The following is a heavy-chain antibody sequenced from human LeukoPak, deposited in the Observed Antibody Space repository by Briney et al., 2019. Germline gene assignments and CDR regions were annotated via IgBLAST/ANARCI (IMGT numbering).Heavy chain of an antibody. CDR1: GFTFSSYG. D-gene: IGHD2-21*01. J-gene: IGHJ4*02. Sequence: GGSLRLPCAASGFTFSSYGMHWVRQAPGKGPEWVAFIRYDGSNKYYADSVKGRFTISRDNSKNTLYLQMNSLRAEDTAVYYCAKDRGGDFDYWGQGTLVTVSS. V-gene: IGHV3-30*02. CDR3: AKDRGGDFDY. CDR2: IRYDGSNK.